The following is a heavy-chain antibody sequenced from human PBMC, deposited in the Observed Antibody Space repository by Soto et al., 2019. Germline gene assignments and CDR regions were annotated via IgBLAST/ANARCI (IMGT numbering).Heavy chain of an antibody. D-gene: IGHD6-13*01. Sequence: SETLSLTCTVPGGSISSSSYYWGWIRQPPGKGLEWIGSIYYSGSTYYNPSLKSRVTISVDTSKNQFSLKLSSVTAADTAVYYCASPGVAAAEYYYGMDVWGQGTTVTVSS. J-gene: IGHJ6*02. CDR2: IYYSGST. CDR3: ASPGVAAAEYYYGMDV. V-gene: IGHV4-39*01. CDR1: GGSISSSSYY.